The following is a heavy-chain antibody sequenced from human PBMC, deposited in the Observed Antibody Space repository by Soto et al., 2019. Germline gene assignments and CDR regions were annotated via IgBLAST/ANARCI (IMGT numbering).Heavy chain of an antibody. Sequence: ASVKVSCKASGYKFTGYGISWVRQAPGQGLEWMGWISAYTGNTNYAQKFQGRVSMTIDTSTNTAYMDLRSLRSDDTAVYYCARDRVQGVVTGHYNGTDVWGLGTTVTVSS. V-gene: IGHV1-18*01. CDR1: GYKFTGYG. J-gene: IGHJ6*02. D-gene: IGHD3-22*01. CDR2: ISAYTGNT. CDR3: ARDRVQGVVTGHYNGTDV.